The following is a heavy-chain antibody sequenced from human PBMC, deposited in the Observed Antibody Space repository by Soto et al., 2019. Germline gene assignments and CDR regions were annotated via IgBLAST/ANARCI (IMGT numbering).Heavy chain of an antibody. CDR3: ARGSETDSRDGYVRGDVFAK. Sequence: QVQLVESGGGVVQPGRSLRLSCSASGFSFSDYRIHWVRQAPGKGLEWVAVTSHDGSSEYSADSVKGRFIISRDNSKSTVYLQMNSLTTEDTAVYYCARGSETDSRDGYVRGDVFAKWGQGTMVTVSS. D-gene: IGHD3-10*02. CDR1: GFSFSDYR. J-gene: IGHJ3*01. V-gene: IGHV3-30*03. CDR2: TSHDGSSE.